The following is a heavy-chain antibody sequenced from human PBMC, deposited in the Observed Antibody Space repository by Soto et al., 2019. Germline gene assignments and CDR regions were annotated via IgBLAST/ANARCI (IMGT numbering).Heavy chain of an antibody. V-gene: IGHV4-39*01. CDR1: GGSISSSSYY. CDR2: IYYSGST. Sequence: SETLSLTCTVSGGSISSSSYYWGCIRQPPGKGLEWIGSIYYSGSTYYNPSLKSRVTISVDTSKNQFPLKLSSVTAADTAVYYCARLPAAGIYYFDYWGQGTLVTVSS. J-gene: IGHJ4*02. CDR3: ARLPAAGIYYFDY. D-gene: IGHD6-13*01.